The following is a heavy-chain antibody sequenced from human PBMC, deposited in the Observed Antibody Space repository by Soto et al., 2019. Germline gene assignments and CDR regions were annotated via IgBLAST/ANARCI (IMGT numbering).Heavy chain of an antibody. J-gene: IGHJ5*02. CDR1: GFTFDDYG. V-gene: IGHV3-9*01. Sequence: GGSLRLSCAASGFTFDDYGMHWVRQAPGKGREWVSGISWNSGSIGCADSVKGRFTISRDNAKNSLYLQMNSLRAEDTALYYCAKARVAGLVRGFDPWGQGTLVTVSS. D-gene: IGHD2-8*02. CDR2: ISWNSGSI. CDR3: AKARVAGLVRGFDP.